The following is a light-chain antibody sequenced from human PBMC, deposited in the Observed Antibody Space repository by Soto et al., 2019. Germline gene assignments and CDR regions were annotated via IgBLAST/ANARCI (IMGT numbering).Light chain of an antibody. CDR2: AAS. Sequence: DIQLTQAPSFLSASVGDRVTITCRASQGISSYLAWYQQKPGKAPKLLIYAASTLQSGVPSRFSGSGSGTEFTLTISSLQPKDFATYYCQQLNSYPPKFGQGTKVDIK. CDR3: QQLNSYPPK. V-gene: IGKV1-9*01. J-gene: IGKJ1*01. CDR1: QGISSY.